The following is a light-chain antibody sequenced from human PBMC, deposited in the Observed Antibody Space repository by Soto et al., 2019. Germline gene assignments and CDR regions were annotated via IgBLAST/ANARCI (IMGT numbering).Light chain of an antibody. CDR1: SSNIGAGYD. J-gene: IGLJ2*01. Sequence: QSVLTQPPSVSGAPGQRVTISCTGSSSNIGAGYDVHWYQQLPGTAPKLLIYGNSNRPSGVPDRFSGSKAGTSASPAITGLQAEDEADYYCQSYDSSHVVFGGGTKLTVL. V-gene: IGLV1-40*01. CDR2: GNS. CDR3: QSYDSSHVV.